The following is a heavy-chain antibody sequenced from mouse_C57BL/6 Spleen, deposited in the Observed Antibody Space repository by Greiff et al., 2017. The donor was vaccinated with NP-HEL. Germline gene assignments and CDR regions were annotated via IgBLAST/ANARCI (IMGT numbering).Heavy chain of an antibody. V-gene: IGHV1-22*01. CDR1: GYTFTDYN. CDR2: INPNNGGT. CDR3: ARDTLYGYYAMDY. D-gene: IGHD5-1-1*01. J-gene: IGHJ4*01. Sequence: EVQLQQSGPELVKPGASVKMSCKASGYTFTDYNMHWVKQSHGKSLEWIGYINPNNGGTSYNQKFKGKATLTVNKSSSTAYMELRSLTSEDSAVYYCARDTLYGYYAMDYWGQGTSVTVSS.